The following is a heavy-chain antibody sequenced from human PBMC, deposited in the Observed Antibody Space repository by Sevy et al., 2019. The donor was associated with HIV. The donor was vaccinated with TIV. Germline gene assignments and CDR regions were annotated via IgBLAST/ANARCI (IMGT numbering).Heavy chain of an antibody. D-gene: IGHD6-13*01. Sequence: ASVKVSCKASGYTFTGYYMHWLRQAPVQGLEWLGWINPNNGDTHYAQKFQDRVTMTRDTSISTAYMELSRLTSDDTAVYYCARATLIATTDAKRPNDPWGQGTLVTVSS. CDR2: INPNNGDT. CDR3: ARATLIATTDAKRPNDP. V-gene: IGHV1-2*02. J-gene: IGHJ5*02. CDR1: GYTFTGYY.